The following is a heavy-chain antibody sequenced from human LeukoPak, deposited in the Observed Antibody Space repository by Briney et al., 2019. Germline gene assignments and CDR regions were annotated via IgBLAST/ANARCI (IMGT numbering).Heavy chain of an antibody. J-gene: IGHJ4*02. D-gene: IGHD3-10*01. CDR1: XXXFSSYW. Sequence: GGSLRLSCAASXXXFSSYWMHWVRQAPGKGLVWVSRIDSEGSSKAYADSVKGRFTVSRDNAKNTLYLQMDSLRAEDTAVYYCARDLSMVYYFDYWGQGTLVTVSS. CDR2: IDSEGSSK. CDR3: ARDLSMVYYFDY. V-gene: IGHV3-74*01.